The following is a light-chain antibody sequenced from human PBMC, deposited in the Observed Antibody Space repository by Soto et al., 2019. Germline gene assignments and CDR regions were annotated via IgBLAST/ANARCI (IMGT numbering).Light chain of an antibody. J-gene: IGKJ4*01. V-gene: IGKV1-9*01. Sequence: MQFTQCPSSLSAYLADSDTVTCPASQDIAIYLAWYQQKPGKAPTVLIYAASTLQSGVPSRFSGSGSGTDFTLTISCLQPEDFATYYCQQLNTYPLTFGGGTKVDI. CDR1: QDIAIY. CDR3: QQLNTYPLT. CDR2: AAS.